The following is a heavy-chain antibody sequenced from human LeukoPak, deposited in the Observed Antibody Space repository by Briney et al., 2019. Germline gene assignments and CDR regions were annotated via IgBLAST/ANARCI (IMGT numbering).Heavy chain of an antibody. Sequence: GGSLRLSCAASGFTLSRYSMNWVRQAPGKGLEWLSYIDSSSSSIYYADSVKGRFTISRDNANNSLFLQMNSLRAVDTAVYYCARGGGGGRTAFDIWGQGTMVTVSS. CDR3: ARGGGGGRTAFDI. J-gene: IGHJ3*02. D-gene: IGHD2-15*01. CDR1: GFTLSRYS. CDR2: IDSSSSSI. V-gene: IGHV3-48*01.